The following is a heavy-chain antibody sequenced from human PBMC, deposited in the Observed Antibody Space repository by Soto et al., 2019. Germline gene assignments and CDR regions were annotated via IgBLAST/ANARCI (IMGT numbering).Heavy chain of an antibody. V-gene: IGHV3-15*01. Sequence: LRLSCAASGFTFSNAWMSWVRQAPGKGLEWVGRIKSKTDGGTTDYAAPVKGRFTISRDDSKNTLYLQMNSLKTEDTAVYYCTTERGYCSGGSCYDYWGQGTLVTVSS. CDR2: IKSKTDGGTT. CDR3: TTERGYCSGGSCYDY. D-gene: IGHD2-15*01. CDR1: GFTFSNAW. J-gene: IGHJ4*02.